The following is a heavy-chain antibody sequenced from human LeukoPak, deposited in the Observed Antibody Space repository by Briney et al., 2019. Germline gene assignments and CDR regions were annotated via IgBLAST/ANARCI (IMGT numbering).Heavy chain of an antibody. Sequence: GGSLRLSCAASGFTFSSYGMHWVRQAPGKGLEWVAVISYDGSNKYYADSVKGRFTISRDNSKNTLYLQMNSLRAEDTAVYYCAKDRVVVVPAATYIDYWGQGTLVTVS. CDR2: ISYDGSNK. V-gene: IGHV3-30*18. D-gene: IGHD2-2*01. CDR1: GFTFSSYG. J-gene: IGHJ4*02. CDR3: AKDRVVVVPAATYIDY.